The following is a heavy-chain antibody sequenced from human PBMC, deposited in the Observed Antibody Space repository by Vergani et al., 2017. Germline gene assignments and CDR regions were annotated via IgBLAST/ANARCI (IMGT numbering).Heavy chain of an antibody. D-gene: IGHD1-1*01. CDR1: GFAFSSFG. CDR3: ARDFLTRVTTLDYYYMGV. CDR2: ISGDGANI. Sequence: EVQLLESGGGLVQPGGSLRLSCAASGFAFSSFGMSWVRQAPGKGLEWVSGISGDGANIYYADSVKGRFTISRDNSKNTLYLEMNALRAEDTAVYYCARDFLTRVTTLDYYYMGVWGKGTTVTVSS. J-gene: IGHJ6*03. V-gene: IGHV3-23*01.